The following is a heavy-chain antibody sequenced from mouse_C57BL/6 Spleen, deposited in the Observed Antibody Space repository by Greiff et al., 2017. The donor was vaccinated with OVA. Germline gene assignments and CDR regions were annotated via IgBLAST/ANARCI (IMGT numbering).Heavy chain of an antibody. Sequence: QVQLQQPGTELVKPGASVKLSCKASGYTFTSYWMHWVKQRPGQGLEWIGNINPSKCGTNYNEKFKSKATLTVDKSSSTAYMQLSSLTSEDSAVYYCARSKAYYSNYDYWGQGTTLTVSS. CDR2: INPSKCGT. J-gene: IGHJ2*01. CDR3: ARSKAYYSNYDY. V-gene: IGHV1-53*01. CDR1: GYTFTSYW. D-gene: IGHD2-5*01.